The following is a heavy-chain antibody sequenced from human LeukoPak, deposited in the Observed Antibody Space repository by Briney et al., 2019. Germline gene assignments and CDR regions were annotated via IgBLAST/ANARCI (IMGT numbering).Heavy chain of an antibody. Sequence: PSETLSLTCTVSGGSISSYYWSWIRQPAGKGLEWIGRIYTSGSTNYNPSLKSRVTMSVDTSKNQFSLKLSSVTAADTAVYYCARGGTQYSSSTYWYFDLWGRGTLVTVSS. CDR1: GGSISSYY. CDR2: IYTSGST. V-gene: IGHV4-4*07. CDR3: ARGGTQYSSSTYWYFDL. J-gene: IGHJ2*01. D-gene: IGHD6-13*01.